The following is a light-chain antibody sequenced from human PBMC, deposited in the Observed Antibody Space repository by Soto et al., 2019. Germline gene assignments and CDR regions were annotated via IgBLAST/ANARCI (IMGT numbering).Light chain of an antibody. CDR2: DAS. V-gene: IGKV1-5*01. J-gene: IGKJ3*01. Sequence: DIQMTQSPSTLSASVGDRVIITCRASQSVSFWLAWYQQKPGKAPKLLIYDASTLESGVPSRFSGSGSGTEFTLTISSLQPDDSATYYCQQYNSYNTVGPGTKVDIK. CDR1: QSVSFW. CDR3: QQYNSYNT.